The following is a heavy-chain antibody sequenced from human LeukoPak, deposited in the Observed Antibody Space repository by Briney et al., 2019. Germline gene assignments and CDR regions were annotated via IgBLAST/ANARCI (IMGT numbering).Heavy chain of an antibody. CDR2: IKQDGSEK. J-gene: IGHJ3*02. CDR1: GFTFSSYA. D-gene: IGHD2-2*01. V-gene: IGHV3-7*03. Sequence: GGSLRLSCAASGFTFSSYAMSWVRQAPGKGLEWVANIKQDGSEKYYVDSVKGRFTISRDNAKNSLYLQMNSLRAEDTALYYCAKDVRGYCSSTSCPKDDAFDIWGQGTMVTVSS. CDR3: AKDVRGYCSSTSCPKDDAFDI.